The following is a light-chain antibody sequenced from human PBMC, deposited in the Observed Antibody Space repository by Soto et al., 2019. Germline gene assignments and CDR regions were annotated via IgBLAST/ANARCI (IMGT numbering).Light chain of an antibody. J-gene: IGLJ1*01. Sequence: QSVLTQPPSVSGSPGQSVAISCTGTSSDVGGSNGVSWYQQPPGTAPKLMIYDVSNRPSGVPDRFSGSKSGNTASLTISGLQAEDEGDYDCSSYTSSSTYFFGTGTTLTVL. CDR2: DVS. CDR1: SSDVGGSNG. CDR3: SSYTSSSTYF. V-gene: IGLV2-18*02.